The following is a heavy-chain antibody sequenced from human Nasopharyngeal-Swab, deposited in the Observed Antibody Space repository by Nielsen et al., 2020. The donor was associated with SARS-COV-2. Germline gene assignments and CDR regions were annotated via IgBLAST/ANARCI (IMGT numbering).Heavy chain of an antibody. J-gene: IGHJ4*02. D-gene: IGHD6-19*01. CDR3: ALAGNYRFDY. CDR2: INSDGSTI. CDR1: GFTFSSSW. Sequence: GESLKISCAASGFTFSSSWMHWVRQAPGKGLVWVSRINSDGSTINYADAVKGRFTISRDNAKDTLYLQVNSLRVEDTAVYYCALAGNYRFDYWGQGSLVTVSS. V-gene: IGHV3-74*01.